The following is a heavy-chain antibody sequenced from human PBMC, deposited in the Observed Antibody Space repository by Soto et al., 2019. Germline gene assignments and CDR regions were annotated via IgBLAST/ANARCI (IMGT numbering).Heavy chain of an antibody. D-gene: IGHD2-21*02. J-gene: IGHJ4*02. CDR2: ISSRSSYI. CDR1: GFTFSSYS. Sequence: EVQLVESGGGLVKPGGSLRLSCAASGFTFSSYSMNWVRQAPGKGLEWVSSISSRSSYIYYADSVKGRFTISRDNAKNSLYLQMNSLRAEDTAVYYCARGDFLFDYWGQGTLVTVSS. V-gene: IGHV3-21*01. CDR3: ARGDFLFDY.